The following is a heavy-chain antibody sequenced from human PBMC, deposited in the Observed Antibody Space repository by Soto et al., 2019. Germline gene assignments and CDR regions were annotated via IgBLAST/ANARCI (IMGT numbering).Heavy chain of an antibody. J-gene: IGHJ4*02. CDR1: GGSISSGGYY. Sequence: SETLSLTCTVSGGSISSGGYYWGWIRQHPGKGLEWIGYIYYSGSTYYNPSLKSRVTISVDTSKNQFSLELSSVTAADTAVYYCARGDGYYYDSSGYYPFDYWGQGTLVTVSS. CDR3: ARGDGYYYDSSGYYPFDY. V-gene: IGHV4-31*03. CDR2: IYYSGST. D-gene: IGHD3-22*01.